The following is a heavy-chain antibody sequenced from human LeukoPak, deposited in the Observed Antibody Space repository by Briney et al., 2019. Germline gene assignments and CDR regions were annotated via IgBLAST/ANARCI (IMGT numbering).Heavy chain of an antibody. J-gene: IGHJ4*02. Sequence: PGGSLRLSCAASGFAFDAYGMNWIRQAPGKGLEWVSSISADETATYYADSVKGRFTISRDNSKNTVSLQMNNLRGEDTAIYYCAKRLVCTSTHCYGFDFWGQGALVTVSS. V-gene: IGHV3-23*01. D-gene: IGHD2-2*01. CDR2: ISADETAT. CDR3: AKRLVCTSTHCYGFDF. CDR1: GFAFDAYG.